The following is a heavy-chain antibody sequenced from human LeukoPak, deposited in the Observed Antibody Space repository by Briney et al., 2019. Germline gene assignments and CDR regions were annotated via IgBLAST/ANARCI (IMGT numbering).Heavy chain of an antibody. CDR2: FSGAGSST. CDR1: GFTFSSYA. Sequence: PGGTLTLSCAAYGFTFSSYAMSWVRQAPGKGLEWVSAFSGAGSSTNYADSVKGRFTISRDNSKNTLYLQMTSLRVEDTAVYYCAAHHDYSNSNYFDFWGPGTLVTVSS. D-gene: IGHD4-11*01. CDR3: AAHHDYSNSNYFDF. V-gene: IGHV3-23*01. J-gene: IGHJ4*02.